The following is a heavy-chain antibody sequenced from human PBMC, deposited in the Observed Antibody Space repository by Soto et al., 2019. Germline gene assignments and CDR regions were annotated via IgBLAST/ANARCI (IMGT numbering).Heavy chain of an antibody. CDR2: IYWDDDK. V-gene: IGHV2-5*02. CDR1: GFSLSTTGVA. J-gene: IGHJ4*02. Sequence: QITLKESGPTLVKPTQTLTLTCSFSGFSLSTTGVAVGWIRQPPGKALECRVLIYWDDDKRYSPSLKSRLTITRDTSKNQVVLTMTDMDPVDTATYYCAHRVDYRGSWNTGYFDYWGQGTLVTVSS. CDR3: AHRVDYRGSWNTGYFDY. D-gene: IGHD2-15*01.